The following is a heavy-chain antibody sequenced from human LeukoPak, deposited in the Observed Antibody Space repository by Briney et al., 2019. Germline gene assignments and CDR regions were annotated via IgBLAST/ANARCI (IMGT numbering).Heavy chain of an antibody. J-gene: IGHJ4*02. V-gene: IGHV3-74*01. CDR2: INTDATIA. CDR3: ARGVAGSGSYYNVGFDF. Sequence: GGSLRLSCAASGFAFTTYWMHWVRQAPGKGLVWVSRINTDATIANYADSVTGRFTISRDNAKNTLHLQMNSLRVEDTAVYYCARGVAGSGSYYNVGFDFWGQGALVTVSS. D-gene: IGHD3-10*01. CDR1: GFAFTTYW.